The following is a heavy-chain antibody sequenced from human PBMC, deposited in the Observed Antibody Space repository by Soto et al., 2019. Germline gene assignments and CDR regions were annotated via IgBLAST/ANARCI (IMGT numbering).Heavy chain of an antibody. J-gene: IGHJ4*02. Sequence: ASVKVSCKASGYTFTSYGISWVRQAPGQGLEWMGWISAYNGNTNYAQKLQGRVTITADKSTSTAYMELSSLRSEDTAVYYCARDPSPVAVAYHFDYWGQGTLVTVSS. CDR2: ISAYNGNT. CDR1: GYTFTSYG. CDR3: ARDPSPVAVAYHFDY. D-gene: IGHD6-19*01. V-gene: IGHV1-18*01.